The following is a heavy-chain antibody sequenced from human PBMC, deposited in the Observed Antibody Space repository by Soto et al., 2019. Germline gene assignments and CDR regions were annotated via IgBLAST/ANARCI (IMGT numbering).Heavy chain of an antibody. J-gene: IGHJ5*02. CDR2: IGTAGDT. V-gene: IGHV3-13*01. Sequence: GGSLRLSCAASGFTFSSYDMHWVRQATGKGLEWVSAIGTAGDTYYPGSVKGRFTISRENAKNSLYLQMNSLRAGDTAVYYCARFFSSSGFDPWGQGTLVTVSS. D-gene: IGHD6-6*01. CDR3: ARFFSSSGFDP. CDR1: GFTFSSYD.